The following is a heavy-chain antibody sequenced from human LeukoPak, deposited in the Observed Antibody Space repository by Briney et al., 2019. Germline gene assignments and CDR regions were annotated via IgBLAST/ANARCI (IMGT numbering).Heavy chain of an antibody. Sequence: GVSLRLSCAASGCTFYSYAMTWVRQAPGKGLEWVSAISGGGGSTYYADSVKGRFTISRDNSKNTLYLQMSSLRAEDTALYYCAKYNSDWYDDYWGQGTLVTVSS. J-gene: IGHJ4*02. CDR1: GCTFYSYA. D-gene: IGHD6-19*01. CDR2: ISGGGGST. V-gene: IGHV3-23*01. CDR3: AKYNSDWYDDY.